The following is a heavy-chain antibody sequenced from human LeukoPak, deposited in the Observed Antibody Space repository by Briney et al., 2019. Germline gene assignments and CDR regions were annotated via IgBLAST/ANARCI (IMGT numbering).Heavy chain of an antibody. CDR2: IAKDGTDI. CDR1: GFSFSSCG. CDR3: VKAGYYDSIGYYYYLDY. Sequence: PGRSLRLSCAASGFSFSSCGMHWVRQTPDKGLEWVAAIAKDGTDIHYVDSVKGRFTISRDNSRNTLYLQMFSLSTEDTAVYYCVKAGYYDSIGYYYYLDYWAREPWSASPQ. D-gene: IGHD3-22*01. V-gene: IGHV3-30*18. J-gene: IGHJ4*02.